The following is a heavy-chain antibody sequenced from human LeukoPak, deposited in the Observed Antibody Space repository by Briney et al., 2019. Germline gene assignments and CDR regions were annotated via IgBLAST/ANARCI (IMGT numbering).Heavy chain of an antibody. J-gene: IGHJ4*02. CDR1: GFTFSSYW. CDR2: INQDGSEK. Sequence: PGGSLRLSCAASGFTFSSYWMSWVRQAPGKGLEWVANINQDGSEKYYADSVKGRFTISRDNAKKSLYLQMNSLSAEDTAVYYCAKVGTNFLRYYFDSWGRGTLVTVSS. V-gene: IGHV3-7*01. D-gene: IGHD1-1*01. CDR3: AKVGTNFLRYYFDS.